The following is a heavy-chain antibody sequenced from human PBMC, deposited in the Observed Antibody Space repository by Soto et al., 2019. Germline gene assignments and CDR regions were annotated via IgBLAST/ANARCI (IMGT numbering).Heavy chain of an antibody. V-gene: IGHV1-18*01. D-gene: IGHD1-26*01. CDR3: ARGKIVGATHSDY. Sequence: VKVSCRASVYTLTIYGISWVRQAPVQGLEWMGWISAYNGNTNYEQKLQGRVTMTTATSTSTAYMELRSLRSDATAVYYCARGKIVGATHSDYWGQGTLVTVSS. CDR2: ISAYNGNT. J-gene: IGHJ4*02. CDR1: VYTLTIYG.